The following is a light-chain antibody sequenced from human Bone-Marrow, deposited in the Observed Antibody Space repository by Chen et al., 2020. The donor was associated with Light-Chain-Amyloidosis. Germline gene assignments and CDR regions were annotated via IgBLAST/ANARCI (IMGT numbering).Light chain of an antibody. Sequence: SYELTQPPSVSVSPGQNARITCSGDDLPTKYAYWYQKKPGQAPVLVIHRDTERPSGISERFSGSSSGTTATLTISGVQAEDEADYHCQSADSSGTYEVIFGGGTKLTVL. J-gene: IGLJ2*01. V-gene: IGLV3-25*03. CDR1: DLPTKY. CDR2: RDT. CDR3: QSADSSGTYEVI.